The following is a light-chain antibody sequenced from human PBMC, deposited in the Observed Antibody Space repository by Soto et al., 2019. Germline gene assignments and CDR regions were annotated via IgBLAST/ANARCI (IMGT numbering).Light chain of an antibody. CDR1: QTISSW. V-gene: IGKV1-5*01. J-gene: IGKJ5*01. Sequence: DIQMTQSPSTLSGSVGDRVTIACRASQTISSWLAWYQQKPGKAPKLLIYDASSLESGVPSRFSGSGSGTDFTLTISSLQPEDFATYYCQQFTNYPPITFGQGTRLEI. CDR2: DAS. CDR3: QQFTNYPPIT.